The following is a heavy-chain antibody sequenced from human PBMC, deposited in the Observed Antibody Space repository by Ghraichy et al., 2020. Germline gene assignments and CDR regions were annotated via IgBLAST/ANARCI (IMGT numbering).Heavy chain of an antibody. CDR1: GFTFSSYG. V-gene: IGHV3-7*01. CDR3: ARDPRCPDY. Sequence: GESLNISCAASGFTFSSYGMHWVRQAPGKGLEWVANINQDGSQKYYVDSVKGRFTISRDNAKNSLYLQMNSLRAEDTAVYYCARDPRCPDYWGQGALLTVSS. D-gene: IGHD4-17*01. J-gene: IGHJ4*02. CDR2: INQDGSQK.